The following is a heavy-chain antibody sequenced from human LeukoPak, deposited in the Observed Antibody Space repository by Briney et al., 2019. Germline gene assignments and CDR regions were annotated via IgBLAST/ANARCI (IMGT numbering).Heavy chain of an antibody. CDR3: ARGVTGIDY. Sequence: GGSLRLSCVASGFSFRTSWMHWVRQAPGKGLVWVSRIKTDGSGTNYVDSVKGRFTTSRDNAKNTLYLQMNSLRVEDTAVYYCARGVTGIDYWGQGALVTVSS. D-gene: IGHD3-10*01. J-gene: IGHJ4*02. CDR2: IKTDGSGT. V-gene: IGHV3-74*01. CDR1: GFSFRTSW.